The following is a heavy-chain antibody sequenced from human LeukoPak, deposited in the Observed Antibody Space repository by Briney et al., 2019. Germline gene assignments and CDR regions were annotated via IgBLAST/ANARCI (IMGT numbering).Heavy chain of an antibody. D-gene: IGHD3-9*01. CDR2: IYYSGST. Sequence: SETLSLTCTVSGGPISSYYWSWIRQPPGKGLEWIGYIYYSGSTNYNPPLKSRVTISVDTSKNQFSLKLSSVTAADTAVYYCARGDEYYDILTGYYVGNWFDPWGQGTLVTVSS. CDR3: ARGDEYYDILTGYYVGNWFDP. CDR1: GGPISSYY. J-gene: IGHJ5*02. V-gene: IGHV4-59*01.